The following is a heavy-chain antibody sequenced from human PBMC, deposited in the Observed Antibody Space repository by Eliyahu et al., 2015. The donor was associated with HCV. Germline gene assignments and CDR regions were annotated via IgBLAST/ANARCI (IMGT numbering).Heavy chain of an antibody. Sequence: QVQLQQWGAGLLKPSETLSLTCAVYGGSFSGYYWSWIRQPPGKGLEWIGEINHSGSTNYNPSLKSRVTISVDTSKNQFSLKLSSVTAADTAVYYCARAGVVIIRDYYYYGMDVWGQGTTVTVSS. CDR2: INHSGST. CDR3: ARAGVVIIRDYYYYGMDV. V-gene: IGHV4-34*01. J-gene: IGHJ6*02. CDR1: GGSFSGYY. D-gene: IGHD3-3*01.